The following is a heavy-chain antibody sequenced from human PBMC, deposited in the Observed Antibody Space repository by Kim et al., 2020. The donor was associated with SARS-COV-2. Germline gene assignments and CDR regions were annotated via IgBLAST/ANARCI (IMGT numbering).Heavy chain of an antibody. J-gene: IGHJ4*02. V-gene: IGHV3-53*01. Sequence: GGSLRLSCAASGFTVSSNYMTWVRQAPGKGLEWVSLIYTGGSTYYADSVKGRFTISRDNSKNTLYLQMNSLRAEDTAVYYCARGRDGYNLGYWGQGTLVTVSS. CDR2: IYTGGST. D-gene: IGHD5-12*01. CDR1: GFTVSSNY. CDR3: ARGRDGYNLGY.